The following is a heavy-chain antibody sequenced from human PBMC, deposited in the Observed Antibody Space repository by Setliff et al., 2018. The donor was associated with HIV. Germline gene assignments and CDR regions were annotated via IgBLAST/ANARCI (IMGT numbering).Heavy chain of an antibody. CDR2: IYPGDSDT. CDR3: ARHGLNYYGSGSYPGNWFFDL. D-gene: IGHD3-10*01. V-gene: IGHV5-51*01. J-gene: IGHJ2*01. CDR1: GYTFTGYW. Sequence: GESLKISCKGSGYTFTGYWIGWVRQMPGKGLEWMGIIYPGDSDTRYSPSFQGQVTISADKSINTAYLQWSSLKASDTAIYYCARHGLNYYGSGSYPGNWFFDLWGRGTLVTVSS.